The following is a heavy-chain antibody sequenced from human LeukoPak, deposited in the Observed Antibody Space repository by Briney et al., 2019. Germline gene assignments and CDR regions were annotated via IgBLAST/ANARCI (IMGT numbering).Heavy chain of an antibody. Sequence: SETLSLTCTVSGYSISSGYYWGWIRQPPGQGLEWIGSIYHSGSTYYNPSLKSRVTISVDTSKNQFSLKLSSVTAADTAVYYCAREGEGYDSTRFDPWGQGTLVTVSS. CDR1: GYSISSGYY. J-gene: IGHJ5*02. CDR3: AREGEGYDSTRFDP. CDR2: IYHSGST. D-gene: IGHD3-22*01. V-gene: IGHV4-38-2*02.